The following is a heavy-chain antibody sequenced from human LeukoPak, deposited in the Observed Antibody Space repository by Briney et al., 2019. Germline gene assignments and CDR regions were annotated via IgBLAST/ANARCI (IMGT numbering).Heavy chain of an antibody. V-gene: IGHV3-66*01. CDR3: ARDWGLDY. J-gene: IGHJ4*02. CDR1: GFTVSSKY. D-gene: IGHD7-27*01. Sequence: PGGSLRLSCAASGFTVSSKYMSWVRQAPGKGLEWVSVIYTGETTYYADSVKGRFTISRDNSKNTLYLQMNTLRAEDTAVYYCARDWGLDYWGQGTLVTVSS. CDR2: IYTGETT.